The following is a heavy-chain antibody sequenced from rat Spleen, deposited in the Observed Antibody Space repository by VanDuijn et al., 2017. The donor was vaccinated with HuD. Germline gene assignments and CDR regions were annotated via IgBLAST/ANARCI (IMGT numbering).Heavy chain of an antibody. D-gene: IGHD1-1*01. Sequence: QVQLMESGPGLVQPSETLSLTCTVSGFSLTSYHVHWVRQPPGKGLEWMGVMWSGGTTDYNSALKSRLSISRDTSKNQVFLKMSSLQSEDTTTYYCAREAILQFFDYWGQGVMVTVSS. V-gene: IGHV2-45*01. CDR3: AREAILQFFDY. CDR2: MWSGGTT. CDR1: GFSLTSYH. J-gene: IGHJ2*01.